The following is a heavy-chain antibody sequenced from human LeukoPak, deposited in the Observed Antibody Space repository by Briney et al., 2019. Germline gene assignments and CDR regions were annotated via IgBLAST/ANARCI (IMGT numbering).Heavy chain of an antibody. CDR2: ISYDGSNK. V-gene: IGHV3-30*03. Sequence: GRSLRLSCAASGFTFSSYGMHWVRQAPGKGLEWVAVISYDGSNKYYADSVKGRFTISRDNSKNTLYLQMNSLRAEDTAVYYCALTSSSWYYFDYWGQGTLVTVSS. CDR3: ALTSSSWYYFDY. J-gene: IGHJ4*02. CDR1: GFTFSSYG. D-gene: IGHD6-13*01.